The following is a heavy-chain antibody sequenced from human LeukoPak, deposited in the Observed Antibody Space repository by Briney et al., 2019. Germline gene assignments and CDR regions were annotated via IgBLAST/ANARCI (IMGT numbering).Heavy chain of an antibody. CDR2: IYPGDSDT. CDR3: ARGSKYYDFWSGYSEPPFDP. CDR1: GYSFTSYW. V-gene: IGHV5-51*01. D-gene: IGHD3-3*01. J-gene: IGHJ5*02. Sequence: LGESLKLSCKGSGYSFTSYWIGWVRQLPGKGLEWMGIIYPGDSDTRYSPSFQGQVTISADKSISTAYLQWSSLKASDTAMYYCARGSKYYDFWSGYSEPPFDPWGQGTLVTVSS.